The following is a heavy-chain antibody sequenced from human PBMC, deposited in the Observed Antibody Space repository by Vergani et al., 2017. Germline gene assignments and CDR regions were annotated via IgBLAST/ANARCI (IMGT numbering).Heavy chain of an antibody. V-gene: IGHV1-69*01. CDR1: GYTFTSYD. J-gene: IGHJ3*02. CDR3: ARVEGVVVIMSPRNAFDI. CDR2: IIPIFGTA. D-gene: IGHD3-22*01. Sequence: QVQLVQSGAEVKKPGASVKVSCKASGYTFTSYDINWVRQATGQGLEWMGGIIPIFGTANYAQKFQGRVTITADESTSTAYMELSSLRSEDTAVYYCARVEGVVVIMSPRNAFDIWGQGTMVTVSS.